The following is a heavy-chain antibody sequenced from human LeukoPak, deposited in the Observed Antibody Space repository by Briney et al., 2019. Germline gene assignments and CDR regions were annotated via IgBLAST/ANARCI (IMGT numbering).Heavy chain of an antibody. Sequence: SETLSLTRAVYGGSFSGYYWSWIRQPPGKGLEWIGEINHSGSTNYNPSLKSRVTISVDTSKNQFSLKLSSVTAADTAVYYCARVWSFSSIAAAGTKGFRGDPWGQGTLVTVSS. D-gene: IGHD6-13*01. V-gene: IGHV4-34*01. J-gene: IGHJ5*02. CDR2: INHSGST. CDR1: GGSFSGYY. CDR3: ARVWSFSSIAAAGTKGFRGDP.